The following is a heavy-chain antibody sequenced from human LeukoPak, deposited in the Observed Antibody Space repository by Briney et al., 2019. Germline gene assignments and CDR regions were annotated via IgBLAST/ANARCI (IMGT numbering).Heavy chain of an antibody. V-gene: IGHV4-59*01. Sequence: PSETLSLTCTVSGGSISSYYWSWIRQPPGKGLEWTGYIYYSGSTNYNPSLKSRVTISVDTSKNQFSLKLSSVTAADTAVYYCARDIEQLGLDYWGQGTLVTVSS. CDR3: ARDIEQLGLDY. CDR1: GGSISSYY. D-gene: IGHD6-6*01. J-gene: IGHJ4*02. CDR2: IYYSGST.